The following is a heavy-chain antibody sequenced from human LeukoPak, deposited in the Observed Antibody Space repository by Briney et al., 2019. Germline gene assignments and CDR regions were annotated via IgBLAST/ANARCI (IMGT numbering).Heavy chain of an antibody. CDR2: INHSGST. J-gene: IGHJ2*01. CDR3: ARRVGYYDSSGYYWASAVWYFDL. D-gene: IGHD3-22*01. V-gene: IGHV4-34*01. Sequence: SETLSLTCAVYGGSFSGYYWSWIRQPPGKGLEWIGEINHSGSTNYNPSLKSRVTISVDTSKNQFSLKPSSVTAADTAVYYCARRVGYYDSSGYYWASAVWYFDLWGRGTLVTVSS. CDR1: GGSFSGYY.